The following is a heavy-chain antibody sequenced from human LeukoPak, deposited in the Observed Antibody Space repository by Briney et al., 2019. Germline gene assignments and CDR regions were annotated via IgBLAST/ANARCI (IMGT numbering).Heavy chain of an antibody. CDR1: GYTFTSYY. Sequence: ASVKVSCKASGYTFTSYYMHWVRQAPGQGLEWMGIINPSGGSTSYAQKFQGRVTMTRDTSTSTVYMELSSLRSEDTAVYYCARGGGYSYGRYYYYYYGMDVWGQGTTVTVSS. CDR3: ARGGGYSYGRYYYYYYGMDV. J-gene: IGHJ6*02. D-gene: IGHD5-18*01. CDR2: INPSGGST. V-gene: IGHV1-46*01.